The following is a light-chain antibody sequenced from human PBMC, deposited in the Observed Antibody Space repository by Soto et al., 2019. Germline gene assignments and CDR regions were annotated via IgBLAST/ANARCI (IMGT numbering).Light chain of an antibody. V-gene: IGLV3-21*02. CDR2: DDS. Sequence: SYELTQPPSVSVAPGQTARITCGGNNIGSKSVHWYQQKPGQAPVLVVYDDSDRPSGIPERFSGSNSGNTATLTISRVEDGDEADYYCQVCDSSSDHYVFGTGTQLTVL. CDR1: NIGSKS. CDR3: QVCDSSSDHYV. J-gene: IGLJ1*01.